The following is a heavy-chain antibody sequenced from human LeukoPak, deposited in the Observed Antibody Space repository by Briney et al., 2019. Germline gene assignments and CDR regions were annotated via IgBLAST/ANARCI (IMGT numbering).Heavy chain of an antibody. J-gene: IGHJ3*02. CDR3: ARKIAYCGGDCHDAFDI. V-gene: IGHV1-69*04. Sequence: ASVKLSCKASGGTFSSYAISWVRQAPGQGLEWMGRIIPILGIANYAQKFQGRVTITADKSTGTAYMELSSLRSEDTAVYYCARKIAYCGGDCHDAFDIWGQGTMVTVSS. CDR1: GGTFSSYA. D-gene: IGHD2-21*02. CDR2: IIPILGIA.